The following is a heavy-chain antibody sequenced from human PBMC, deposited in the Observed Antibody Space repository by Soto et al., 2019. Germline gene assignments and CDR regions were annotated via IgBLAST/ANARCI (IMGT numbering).Heavy chain of an antibody. CDR1: GYTFTSYA. CDR2: INAGNGNT. Sequence: ASVKVSCKASGYTFTSYAMHWVRQAPGQRLEWMGWINAGNGNTKYSQKFQGRVTITRDTSASTAYMELSSLRSEDTAVYYCAGPVAAPGDYYYVLDVWGKGTTVTVSS. D-gene: IGHD6-19*01. J-gene: IGHJ6*04. V-gene: IGHV1-3*01. CDR3: AGPVAAPGDYYYVLDV.